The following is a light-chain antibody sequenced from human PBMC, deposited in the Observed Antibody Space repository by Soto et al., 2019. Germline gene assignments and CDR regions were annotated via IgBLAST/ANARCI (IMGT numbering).Light chain of an antibody. V-gene: IGKV1-5*01. CDR3: QQYNSYSPT. Sequence: DLQLYPSPSTLSASVGVRVTITRRASEGISSWLAWYQQKPGKAPQLLIFDASTLKGGVPSRFSGSGSGTVFTLTISSLQTDDLATYYCQQYNSYSPTFGLGTKV. CDR2: DAS. J-gene: IGKJ1*01. CDR1: EGISSW.